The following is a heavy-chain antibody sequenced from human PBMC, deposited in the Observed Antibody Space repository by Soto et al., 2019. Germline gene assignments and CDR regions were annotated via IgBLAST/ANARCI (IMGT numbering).Heavy chain of an antibody. CDR2: IWYDGGNK. D-gene: IGHD6-19*01. CDR1: GFTFSNYG. J-gene: IGHJ4*01. Sequence: QVQLVESGGGVVQPGRSLRLSCAASGFTFSNYGMQWVRQAPGKGLEWVAVIWYDGGNKYYADSVKGRFTISRDNSKNTLYLQMNSLRAEDTAVYYCASLLQDGRGWYYFDYWGHGTLVTVSS. V-gene: IGHV3-33*08. CDR3: ASLLQDGRGWYYFDY.